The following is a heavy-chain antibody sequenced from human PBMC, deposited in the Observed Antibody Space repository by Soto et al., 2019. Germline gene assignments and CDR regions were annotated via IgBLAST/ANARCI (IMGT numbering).Heavy chain of an antibody. D-gene: IGHD6-13*01. J-gene: IGHJ4*02. CDR2: ISGSGGST. V-gene: IGHV3-23*01. CDR1: GFTFSSYS. CDR3: AKERILGSSWYPERFFDY. Sequence: GGSLILSCAASGFTFSSYSMSWVRQAPGKGLEWVSAISGSGGSTYYADSVKGRFTTSRDNSKNTLYLQMNSLRAEDTAVYYCAKERILGSSWYPERFFDYWGQGTLVTVSS.